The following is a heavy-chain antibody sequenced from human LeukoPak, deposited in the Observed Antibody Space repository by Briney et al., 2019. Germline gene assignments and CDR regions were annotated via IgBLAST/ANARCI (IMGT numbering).Heavy chain of an antibody. Sequence: GGSLRLSCAGSGFTFSSYAMSWVRQAPGKGLKWVSAISDSGSSTYYADSVRGRFTISRDNSKNTLYLQMNSLRAEDTAEYYCAKAGYYDSSGYQLPVDYWGQGTLVTVSS. CDR1: GFTFSSYA. CDR3: AKAGYYDSSGYQLPVDY. J-gene: IGHJ4*02. D-gene: IGHD3-22*01. CDR2: ISDSGSST. V-gene: IGHV3-23*01.